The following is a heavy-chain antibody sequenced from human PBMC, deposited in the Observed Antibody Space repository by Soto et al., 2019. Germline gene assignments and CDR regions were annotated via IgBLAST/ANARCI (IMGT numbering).Heavy chain of an antibody. V-gene: IGHV3-23*01. D-gene: IGHD5-12*01. CDR3: AKMVEVAPNPPFDY. Sequence: GGSLRLSCAASGFTFSSYAMSWVRLAPGTGLEWVSAISGSAVSTYYADSVKGRFTISRDNSKNTLFLQMNSLRAEDTAVYYCAKMVEVAPNPPFDYWGQGTLVTVSS. CDR1: GFTFSSYA. J-gene: IGHJ4*02. CDR2: ISGSAVST.